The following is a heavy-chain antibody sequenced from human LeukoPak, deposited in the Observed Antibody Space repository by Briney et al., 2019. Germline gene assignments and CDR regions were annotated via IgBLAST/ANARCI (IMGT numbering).Heavy chain of an antibody. CDR3: ARLAAAGTAT. V-gene: IGHV4-59*08. CDR2: IYFSGST. Sequence: SETLSLTCTVSGGSINTYYWSWIRQPPGKGLEWIGYIYFSGSTNYNPSLKNRVTISVDTSKNQFSLKLSSVTAADTAVYYCARLAAAGTATWGQGTLVTVSS. CDR1: GGSINTYY. J-gene: IGHJ5*02. D-gene: IGHD6-13*01.